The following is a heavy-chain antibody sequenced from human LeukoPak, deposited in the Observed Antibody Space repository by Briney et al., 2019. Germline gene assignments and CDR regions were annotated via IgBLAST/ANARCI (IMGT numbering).Heavy chain of an antibody. J-gene: IGHJ6*03. CDR2: ISGGST. CDR1: GFTVSSNE. D-gene: IGHD3-10*01. CDR3: ARGPYASGTYGRRGWVHYMDV. V-gene: IGHV3-38-3*01. Sequence: GGSLRLSCAASGFTVSSNEMSWVRQAPGKGLEWVSSISGGSTYYADSRKGRFTISRDNSKNSLYLQMNSLRAEDTAVYYCARGPYASGTYGRRGWVHYMDVWGKGTTVTISS.